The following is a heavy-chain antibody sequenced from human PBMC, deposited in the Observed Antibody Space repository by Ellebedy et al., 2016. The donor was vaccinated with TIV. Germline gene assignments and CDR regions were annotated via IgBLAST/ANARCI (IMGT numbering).Heavy chain of an antibody. D-gene: IGHD5-18*01. CDR3: ARRRVGGGYRYPLNDY. CDR1: GYSFTSYW. CDR2: IDPSDSYT. J-gene: IGHJ4*02. Sequence: GESLKISXKGSGYSFTSYWISWVRQMPGKGLEWMGRIDPSDSYTNYSPSFQGHVTISADKSISTAYLQWSSLKASDTAMYYCARRRVGGGYRYPLNDYWGQGTLVTVSS. V-gene: IGHV5-10-1*01.